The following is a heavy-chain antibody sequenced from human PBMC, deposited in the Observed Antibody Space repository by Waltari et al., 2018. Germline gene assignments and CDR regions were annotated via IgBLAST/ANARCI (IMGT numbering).Heavy chain of an antibody. CDR2: IYYSGST. Sequence: QVQLQESGPGLVKPSETLSLTCPVSGGSISSYYWSWIRQPPGKGLEWIGYIYYSGSTNYNPSLKSRVTISVDTSKNQFSLKLSSVTAADTAVYYCARAPGYYDSSGYYDDAFDIWGQGTMVTVSS. V-gene: IGHV4-59*01. D-gene: IGHD3-22*01. J-gene: IGHJ3*02. CDR3: ARAPGYYDSSGYYDDAFDI. CDR1: GGSISSYY.